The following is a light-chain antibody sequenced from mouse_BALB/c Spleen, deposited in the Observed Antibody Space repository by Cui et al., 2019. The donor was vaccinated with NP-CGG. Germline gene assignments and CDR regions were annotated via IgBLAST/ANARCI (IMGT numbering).Light chain of an antibody. CDR1: TGAVTTSNY. J-gene: IGLJ1*01. CDR2: GTN. CDR3: ALWYSNHWV. Sequence: QAVVTQEPAIPTSPGETVTLTCRSSTGAVTTSNYANWVQEKPDHLFTGLIGGTNNRAPGVPARFSGSLIGDKAALTITGAQTEDEAIYFCALWYSNHWVFGGGTKLTVL. V-gene: IGLV1*01.